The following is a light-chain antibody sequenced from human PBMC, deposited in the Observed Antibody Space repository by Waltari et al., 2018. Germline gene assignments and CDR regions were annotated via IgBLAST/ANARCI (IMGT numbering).Light chain of an antibody. V-gene: IGLV2-14*03. CDR3: SSYTSSSTLVV. CDR1: SSDVGGFNY. Sequence: QPALTQPASVSGSPGQSITISCTGTSSDVGGFNYVSWYQQHPGKAPKLMIYDVSNRPSGVSNRFSGSKSGNKTSLTISGLQAEDEADYYCSSYTSSSTLVVFGGGTKLTVL. J-gene: IGLJ2*01. CDR2: DVS.